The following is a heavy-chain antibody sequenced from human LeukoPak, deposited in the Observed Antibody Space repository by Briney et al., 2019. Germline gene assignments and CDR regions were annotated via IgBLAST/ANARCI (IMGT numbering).Heavy chain of an antibody. D-gene: IGHD6-19*01. CDR1: NGSIRAFY. CDR3: ARDRSGWIDF. J-gene: IGHJ4*02. CDR2: IYHSGST. V-gene: IGHV4-59*01. Sequence: SETLSLTCTVSNGSIRAFYWSWIRQCPGKTLEWIGYIYHSGSTNYNPSLESRVSISVDKSKNHFSLKMNSVTAADTAVYYCARDRSGWIDFWGQGTLVTVSS.